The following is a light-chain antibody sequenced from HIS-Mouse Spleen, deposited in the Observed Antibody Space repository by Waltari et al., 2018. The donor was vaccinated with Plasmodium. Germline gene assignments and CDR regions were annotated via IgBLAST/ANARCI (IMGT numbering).Light chain of an antibody. J-gene: IGLJ3*02. Sequence: SSELTQDPAVSVALGQPVRITCQGDSLRSYYESWYQQKPGQPPVLVIYGKNNRPSGIPDRFSVSSSGNTASLTITGAQAEDEADYYCNSRDSSGNHWVFGGGTKLTVL. CDR1: SLRSYY. CDR3: NSRDSSGNHWV. CDR2: GKN. V-gene: IGLV3-19*01.